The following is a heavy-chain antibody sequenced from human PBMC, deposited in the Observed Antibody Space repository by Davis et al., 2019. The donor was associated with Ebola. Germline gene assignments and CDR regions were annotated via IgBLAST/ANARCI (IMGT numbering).Heavy chain of an antibody. CDR3: ARGYNGYDPNDY. Sequence: ASVKVSCKASGYTFTSYGISWVRQAPGQGLEWMGWISAYNGNTNYAQKLQGRVTMATDTSTSTAYMELRALRFDDTALYYCARGYNGYDPNDYWGQGTLVTVSS. CDR1: GYTFTSYG. J-gene: IGHJ4*02. CDR2: ISAYNGNT. V-gene: IGHV1-18*04. D-gene: IGHD5-12*01.